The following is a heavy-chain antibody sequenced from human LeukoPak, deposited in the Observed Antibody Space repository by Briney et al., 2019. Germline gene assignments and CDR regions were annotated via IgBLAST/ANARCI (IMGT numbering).Heavy chain of an antibody. V-gene: IGHV1-3*01. J-gene: IGHJ4*02. D-gene: IGHD3-3*01. CDR3: ARGIWSRTVSSYYFDY. CDR1: GFTFTNYA. CDR2: INAGNGHT. Sequence: ASVKVSCKASGFTFTNYAMQWVRQAPGQRLEWMGWINAGNGHTRYSQRFQGRVTITRDTSATTAYMEVTSLRSEDTAVYYCARGIWSRTVSSYYFDYWSQGTLVTVSS.